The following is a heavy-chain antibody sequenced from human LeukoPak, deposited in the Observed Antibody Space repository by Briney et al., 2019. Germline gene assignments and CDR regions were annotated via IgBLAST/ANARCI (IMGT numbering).Heavy chain of an antibody. CDR1: GFTFGDTW. J-gene: IGHJ4*02. Sequence: GGSLRLSCAASGFTFGDTWMNWVRKVPGQGLEWVANIKQDGSEKFYVASVKGRFTISRDNGKSSLYLQMNSLRAEDTALYYCATSYDMGWLIGYWGQGTLVTVSS. CDR3: ATSYDMGWLIGY. V-gene: IGHV3-7*03. CDR2: IKQDGSEK. D-gene: IGHD3/OR15-3a*01.